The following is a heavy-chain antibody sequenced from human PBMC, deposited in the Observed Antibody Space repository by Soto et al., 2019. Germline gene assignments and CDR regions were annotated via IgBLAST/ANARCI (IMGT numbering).Heavy chain of an antibody. D-gene: IGHD5-18*01. V-gene: IGHV4-34*01. Sequence: QVQLQQWGAGLLKPSETLSLTCAVYGGSFSGYYWSWIRQPPGKGLEWIGEINHSGSTNDNPSLKSRVTISVDTSKNQFSLKLSSVTAADTAVYYCARGLEDTAMVTHYFDYWGQGTLVTVSS. CDR2: INHSGST. J-gene: IGHJ4*02. CDR3: ARGLEDTAMVTHYFDY. CDR1: GGSFSGYY.